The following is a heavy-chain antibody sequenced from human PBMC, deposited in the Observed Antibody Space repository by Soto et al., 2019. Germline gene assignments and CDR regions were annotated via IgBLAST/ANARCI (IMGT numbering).Heavy chain of an antibody. CDR2: IYYSGST. V-gene: IGHV4-59*01. J-gene: IGHJ4*02. CDR3: ARDRGSYYVDY. Sequence: PSETLSLTCTVSGGSISSYYWSWIRQPPGKGLEWIGYIYYSGSTNYNPSLKSRVTISVDTSKNQFSLKLSSVTAADTAVYYCARDRGSYYVDYWGQGTLVTVSS. CDR1: GGSISSYY. D-gene: IGHD1-26*01.